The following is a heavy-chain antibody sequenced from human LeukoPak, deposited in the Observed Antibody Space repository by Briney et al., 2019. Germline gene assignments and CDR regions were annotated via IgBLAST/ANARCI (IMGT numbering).Heavy chain of an antibody. Sequence: SGPTLVKPTQTLTLTCTFSGFSLTSNGVAVAWIRQPPGKALEWLAFINWNDDQGHSPSLKSRLTVTKDSSRNQVVLTMTNVDPVDSATYYCAHMITSSWSGAFDVWGQGTMVSVSS. CDR1: GFSLTSNGVA. CDR3: AHMITSSWSGAFDV. CDR2: INWNDDQ. J-gene: IGHJ3*01. D-gene: IGHD6-13*01. V-gene: IGHV2-5*01.